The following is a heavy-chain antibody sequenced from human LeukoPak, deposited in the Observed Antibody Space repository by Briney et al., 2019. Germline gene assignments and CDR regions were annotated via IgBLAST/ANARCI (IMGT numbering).Heavy chain of an antibody. V-gene: IGHV3-30*04. CDR3: AKGYYEIHDAFDI. Sequence: GGSLRLACAVSGFTFSTYAMHWVRQAPGKGLEWVAFISYDGRNKYYADSVKGRFTISRDNSKNTLFLQMNSLRAEDTAVYYCAKGYYEIHDAFDIWGQGTMVTVSS. CDR1: GFTFSTYA. J-gene: IGHJ3*02. D-gene: IGHD3-9*01. CDR2: ISYDGRNK.